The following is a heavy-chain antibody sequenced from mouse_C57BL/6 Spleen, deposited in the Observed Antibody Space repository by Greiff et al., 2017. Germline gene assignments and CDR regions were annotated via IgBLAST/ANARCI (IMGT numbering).Heavy chain of an antibody. CDR2: IDPSDSYT. D-gene: IGHD2-14*01. V-gene: IGHV1-69*01. CDR3: ARYRRDWYFDV. J-gene: IGHJ1*03. CDR1: GYTFTSYW. Sequence: VQLQQPGAELVMPGASVKLSCKASGYTFTSYWMHWVKQRPGQGLEWIGEIDPSDSYTNYNQKFKGKSTLTVDKSSSTAYMQLSSLTSEDSAVYYGARYRRDWYFDVWGTGTTVTVSS.